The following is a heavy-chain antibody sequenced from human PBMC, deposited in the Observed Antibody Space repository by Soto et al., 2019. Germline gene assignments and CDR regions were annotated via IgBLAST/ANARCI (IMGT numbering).Heavy chain of an antibody. D-gene: IGHD2-2*03. Sequence: ASVKVSSKVSGSTLTKLSMHWVRQAPGKGLEWMGGFDPEDGETIYAQKFQGRVTMTEDTSTDTAYMELSSLRSEDTAVYYCATDPGYCSSTSCLGIWGQGTMVTVS. CDR1: GSTLTKLS. V-gene: IGHV1-24*01. CDR2: FDPEDGET. J-gene: IGHJ3*02. CDR3: ATDPGYCSSTSCLGI.